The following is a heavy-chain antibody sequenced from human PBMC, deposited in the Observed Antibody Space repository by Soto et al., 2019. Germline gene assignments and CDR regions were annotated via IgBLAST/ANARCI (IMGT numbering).Heavy chain of an antibody. D-gene: IGHD1-26*01. Sequence: SVKVSCKASGGTFSSYAISWVRQAPGQGLEWMGGIIPIFGTANYAQKFQGRVTFTADESTSTAYMELSSLRSEDTAVYYCARTLVGATPADYWGQGTLVTVSS. V-gene: IGHV1-69*13. CDR2: IIPIFGTA. CDR3: ARTLVGATPADY. CDR1: GGTFSSYA. J-gene: IGHJ4*02.